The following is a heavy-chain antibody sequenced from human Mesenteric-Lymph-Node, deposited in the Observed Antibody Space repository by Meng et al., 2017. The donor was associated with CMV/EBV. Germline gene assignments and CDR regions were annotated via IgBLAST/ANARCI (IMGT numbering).Heavy chain of an antibody. Sequence: GESLKISCAASGIPLSSYAMHWVRQAPGQGLEWMGWINPNSGGTNYAQKFQGRVTMTRDTSISTAYMELSRLRSDDTAVYYCAREGSGWGDYWGQGTLVTVSS. D-gene: IGHD1-1*01. J-gene: IGHJ4*02. CDR1: GIPLSSYA. CDR2: INPNSGGT. V-gene: IGHV1-2*02. CDR3: AREGSGWGDY.